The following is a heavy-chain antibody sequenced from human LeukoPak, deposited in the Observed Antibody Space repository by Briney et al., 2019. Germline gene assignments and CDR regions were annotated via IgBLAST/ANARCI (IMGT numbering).Heavy chain of an antibody. Sequence: GASVKVSCKASGYTFTSYAMNWVRQAPGQGLEWMGWINTNTGNPTYAQGFTGRFVFSLDTSVSTAYLQISSLKAEDTAVYYCAIVLWGNAEPRIEFDYWGQGTLVTVSS. CDR2: INTNTGNP. CDR3: AIVLWGNAEPRIEFDY. J-gene: IGHJ4*02. D-gene: IGHD2-21*01. CDR1: GYTFTSYA. V-gene: IGHV7-4-1*02.